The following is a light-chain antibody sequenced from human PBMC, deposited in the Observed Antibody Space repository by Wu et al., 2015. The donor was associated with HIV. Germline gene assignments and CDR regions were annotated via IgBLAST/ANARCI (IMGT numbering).Light chain of an antibody. CDR1: EFISSSM. V-gene: IGKV3-20*01. Sequence: EIVLTQSPGSLSLSPGESATLSCRTSEFISSSMLAWYQQKPGQAPRLLIYRVSSRATGIPDRFSGSGSGTEFTLTISSIQSEDFAVYYCQQYNSWPLTFGGGTKVEIK. J-gene: IGKJ4*01. CDR3: QQYNSWPLT. CDR2: RVS.